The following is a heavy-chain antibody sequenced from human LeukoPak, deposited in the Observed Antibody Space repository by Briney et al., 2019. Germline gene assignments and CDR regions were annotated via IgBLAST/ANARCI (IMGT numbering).Heavy chain of an antibody. CDR1: GFTFSTYA. Sequence: GGSLRLSCAASGFTFSTYAMNWVRQAPGKGLEWVSAISGSGGNTYHADSVKGRFSISRDNSKNTLYLQMNNLRAEDTAVYYCAKDKGYSSGWYLLDPWGQGTLVTVSS. CDR3: AKDKGYSSGWYLLDP. V-gene: IGHV3-23*01. CDR2: ISGSGGNT. D-gene: IGHD6-19*01. J-gene: IGHJ5*02.